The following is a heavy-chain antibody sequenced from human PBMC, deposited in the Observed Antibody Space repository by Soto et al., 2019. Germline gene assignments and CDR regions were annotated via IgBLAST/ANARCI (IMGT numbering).Heavy chain of an antibody. D-gene: IGHD5-12*01. CDR3: ATRFTPITPVEHYYYGFDV. J-gene: IGHJ6*02. CDR2: IDSGGST. Sequence: VQRVESGGGLVQPGGSLRLSCAASGFSVSSSYMNWVRQAPGKGLEWVSVIDSGGSTDHADSVKGRFTISRDNSKNTMVLRMNSQSAQVAAVYYCATRFTPITPVEHYYYGFDVWGQGTTVIVS. CDR1: GFSVSSSY. V-gene: IGHV3-66*01.